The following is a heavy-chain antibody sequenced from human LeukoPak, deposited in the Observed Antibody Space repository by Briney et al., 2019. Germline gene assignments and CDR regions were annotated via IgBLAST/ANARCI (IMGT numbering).Heavy chain of an antibody. CDR1: GYIFTSYA. D-gene: IGHD2-2*01. CDR2: IIPIFGTA. J-gene: IGHJ5*02. CDR3: ARPSTSHRQWFDP. V-gene: IGHV1-69*05. Sequence: SVKVSCKASGYIFTSYAMHWVRQAPGQRLEWMGGIIPIFGTANYAQKFQGRVTITTAESTSTAYMELRSLRSDDAAVYYCARPSTSHRQWFDPWGQGTLVTVSS.